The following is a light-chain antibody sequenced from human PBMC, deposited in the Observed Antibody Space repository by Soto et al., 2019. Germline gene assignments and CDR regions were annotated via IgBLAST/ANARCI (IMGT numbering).Light chain of an antibody. CDR1: QSVSNY. V-gene: IGKV3-11*01. CDR3: KPRTNWHPA. Sequence: ETVMTQSPANLSVSPGERATLACRASQSVSNYLAWFKQKPGQDNRLLIYDEYNRATGIKDRFSGSGSGTDFTLNISSIEPEDFAIYYCKPRTNWHPAFGPGTRLEIK. J-gene: IGKJ5*01. CDR2: DEY.